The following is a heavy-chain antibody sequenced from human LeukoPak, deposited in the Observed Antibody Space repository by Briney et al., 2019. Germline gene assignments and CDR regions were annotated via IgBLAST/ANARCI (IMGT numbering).Heavy chain of an antibody. V-gene: IGHV4-61*05. Sequence: SETLSLTCTVSGGSISSSSYYWGWIRQPPGKGLERIGNIYNSGLTNYNPSLQSRATISLDTSKNQFSLNLSSVTTADTAVYYCAKATQWLAFDYWGQGTLVTGSS. J-gene: IGHJ4*02. CDR2: IYNSGLT. D-gene: IGHD6-19*01. CDR3: AKATQWLAFDY. CDR1: GGSISSSSYY.